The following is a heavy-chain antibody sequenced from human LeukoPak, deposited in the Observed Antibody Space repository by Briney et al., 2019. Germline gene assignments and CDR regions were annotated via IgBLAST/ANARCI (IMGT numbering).Heavy chain of an antibody. CDR3: ARFPRSGGNLSYGMDV. Sequence: GGSLRLSCAASGFTLSSYDMHWVRQATGKGLEWVSAIGTAGDTYYPGSVKGRFTISRENAKNSLYLQMNSLRAGDTAVYYCARFPRSGGNLSYGMDVWGQGTTVTVSS. D-gene: IGHD2-15*01. V-gene: IGHV3-13*01. CDR2: IGTAGDT. CDR1: GFTLSSYD. J-gene: IGHJ6*02.